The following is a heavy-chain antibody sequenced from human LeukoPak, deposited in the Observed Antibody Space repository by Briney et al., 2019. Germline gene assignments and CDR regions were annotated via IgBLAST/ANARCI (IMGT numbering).Heavy chain of an antibody. V-gene: IGHV1-69*06. CDR3: ATAPIDSSGYYYDY. CDR2: IIPIFGTA. J-gene: IGHJ4*02. Sequence: SVKVSCKASGGTFSSYAISWVRQAPGQGLEWMGGIIPIFGTANYAQKFQGRVTMTEDTSTDTAYMELSSLRSEDTAVYYCATAPIDSSGYYYDYWGQGTLVTVSS. CDR1: GGTFSSYA. D-gene: IGHD5-12*01.